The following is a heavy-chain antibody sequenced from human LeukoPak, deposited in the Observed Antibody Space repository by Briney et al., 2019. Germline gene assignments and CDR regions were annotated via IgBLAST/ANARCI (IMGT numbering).Heavy chain of an antibody. CDR1: GFTFSSYV. Sequence: PGASLRLSCAASGFTFSSYVMSWVRQAPGEGLEWVSAISGSGDSTYYADSVKGRSTISRDNSKNTLYLQMNSLRAEDTAVYYCARVIMVRGVIITFDYWGQGTLVTVSS. CDR3: ARVIMVRGVIITFDY. J-gene: IGHJ4*02. CDR2: ISGSGDST. V-gene: IGHV3-23*01. D-gene: IGHD3-10*01.